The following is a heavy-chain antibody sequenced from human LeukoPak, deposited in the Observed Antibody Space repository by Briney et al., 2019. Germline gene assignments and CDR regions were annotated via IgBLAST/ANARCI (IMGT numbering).Heavy chain of an antibody. CDR3: ARACSGGSCYLVAFDI. CDR2: ISDGFGST. J-gene: IGHJ3*02. D-gene: IGHD2-15*01. Sequence: GGSLTLSCAASGFTFSTYAMSWVRQAPGKGLEWVSAISDGFGSTYYADSVKGRFTISRDNSKNTLYLQMNSLRADDTAVYYCARACSGGSCYLVAFDIWGQGTMVTVSS. CDR1: GFTFSTYA. V-gene: IGHV3-23*01.